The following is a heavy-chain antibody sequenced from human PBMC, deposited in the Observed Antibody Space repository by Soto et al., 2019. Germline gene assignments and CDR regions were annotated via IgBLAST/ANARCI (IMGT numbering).Heavy chain of an antibody. CDR3: ARDQLILPVHDFFYGSDV. J-gene: IGHJ6*02. CDR2: IPQEGSDG. Sequence: GGSLRLSXEVSGFTLSMYSMTWVRQAPGKGLEWVAKIPQEGSDGHYVDSVKGRFTISRDNAKNSVYLQMNSLRAEDTAVYYCARDQLILPVHDFFYGSDVWGQGAKVTVSS. CDR1: GFTLSMYS. D-gene: IGHD2-21*02. V-gene: IGHV3-7*03.